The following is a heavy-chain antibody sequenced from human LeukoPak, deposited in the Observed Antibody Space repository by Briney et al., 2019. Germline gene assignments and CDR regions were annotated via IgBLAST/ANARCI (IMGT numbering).Heavy chain of an antibody. D-gene: IGHD6-13*01. CDR1: GYTFTSYG. CDR3: ARDITGYSSSPGYFDY. CDR2: ISAYNGNT. J-gene: IGHJ4*02. V-gene: IGHV1-18*01. Sequence: ASVKVSCKASGYTFTSYGISWVRQAPGQGLEWMGWISAYNGNTNYAQKLQGRVTMTTDTSTSTAYMELRSLRSDDTAVYYCARDITGYSSSPGYFDYWGQGTLVTVSS.